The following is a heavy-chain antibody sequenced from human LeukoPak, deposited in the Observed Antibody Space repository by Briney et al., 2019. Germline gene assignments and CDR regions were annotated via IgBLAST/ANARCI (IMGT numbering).Heavy chain of an antibody. D-gene: IGHD1-14*01. J-gene: IGHJ3*02. CDR1: GYIFTSYY. CDR2: INPIGAST. CDR3: ARSQYLLNRDALDI. Sequence: ASGKVSCKASGYIFTSYYIHWVRQAPGQGLQWLGVINPIGASTIYAQNFQGRVTMTRDTSTSTVYMELSSLRSEDTAVYYCARSQYLLNRDALDIWGQGKMVTVSS. V-gene: IGHV1-46*01.